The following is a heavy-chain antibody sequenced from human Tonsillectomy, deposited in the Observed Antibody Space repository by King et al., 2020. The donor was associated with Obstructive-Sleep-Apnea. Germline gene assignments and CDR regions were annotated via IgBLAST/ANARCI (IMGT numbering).Heavy chain of an antibody. Sequence: QLVQSGAEVKKPGESLRISCKGSGYSFTTYWINWVRQMPGKGLEWMGRIVPSDSYSHYSPSFQGHVTISVDKSISTAYLQWSSLKASDTAIYYCARRLSGGSIGWFSVPFDYWGQGTLVTVSP. J-gene: IGHJ4*02. CDR1: GYSFTTYW. V-gene: IGHV5-10-1*03. D-gene: IGHD6-19*01. CDR3: ARRLSGGSIGWFSVPFDY. CDR2: IVPSDSYS.